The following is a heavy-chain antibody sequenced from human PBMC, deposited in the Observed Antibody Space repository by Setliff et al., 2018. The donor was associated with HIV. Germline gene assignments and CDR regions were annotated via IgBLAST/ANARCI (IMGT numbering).Heavy chain of an antibody. CDR1: GDSINSRSYY. J-gene: IGHJ4*02. D-gene: IGHD3-3*01. Sequence: PSETLSLTCSVFGDSINSRSYYWGWIRQSPGQGLEWIGNILSGGTTFYNPSLKSRVTISVDMSNNQFSLKVTSVTAADTAVYYCMRGRSITIFGVAYFDFWGQGTQVTVSS. V-gene: IGHV4-39*07. CDR2: ILSGGTT. CDR3: MRGRSITIFGVAYFDF.